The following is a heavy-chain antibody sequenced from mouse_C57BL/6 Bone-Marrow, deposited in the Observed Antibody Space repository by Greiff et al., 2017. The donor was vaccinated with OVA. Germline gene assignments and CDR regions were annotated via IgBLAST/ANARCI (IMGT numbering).Heavy chain of an antibody. CDR2: ISSGSSTL. CDR1: GFTFSDYG. J-gene: IGHJ2*01. V-gene: IGHV5-17*01. Sequence: EVNLVESGGGLVKPGGSLKLSCAASGFTFSDYGMHWVRQAPEKGLEWVAYISSGSSTLYYADTVKGRFTISRDNAKNTLFLQMTSLRSEDTAMYYCASLYYYGSRRGFDYWGQGTTLTVSS. CDR3: ASLYYYGSRRGFDY. D-gene: IGHD1-1*01.